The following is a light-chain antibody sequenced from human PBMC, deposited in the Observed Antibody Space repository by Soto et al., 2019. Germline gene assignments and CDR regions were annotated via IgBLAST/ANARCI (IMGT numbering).Light chain of an antibody. CDR3: DSWEASVSDYVV. CDR2: RNN. V-gene: IGLV1-47*01. Sequence: QSVLTQPPSASGTPGQRVTISCSGASSNIGSNYVYWYQQLPGTAPKLLLYRNNQRPSGVPVPFSGSKSDTSASLSITVLRPEDEDDYDCDSWEASVSDYVVFGAGTKLTVL. CDR1: SSNIGSNY. J-gene: IGLJ2*01.